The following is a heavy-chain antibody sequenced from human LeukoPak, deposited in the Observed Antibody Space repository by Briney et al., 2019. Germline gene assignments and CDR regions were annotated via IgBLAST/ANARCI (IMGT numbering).Heavy chain of an antibody. CDR2: ISNSGSPI. J-gene: IGHJ4*02. CDR1: GFTFDSYS. CDR3: ARGLALGLTVTPKAFDY. Sequence: GGSLRLSCVVSGFTFDSYSMNWVRQAPGKGLEWISYISNSGSPIYYADSVEGRFTISRDKDKSSLYLQMNSLAADDTAVYYCARGLALGLTVTPKAFDYWGQGILVTVSS. V-gene: IGHV3-48*01. D-gene: IGHD4-11*01.